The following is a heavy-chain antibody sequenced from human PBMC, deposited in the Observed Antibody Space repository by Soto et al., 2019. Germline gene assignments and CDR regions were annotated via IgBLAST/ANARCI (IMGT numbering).Heavy chain of an antibody. Sequence: XATLSLTCTVSGGSISSYDWSWIRQPPGKGLEWIGYIYYSGSTNYNPSLKSRVTISVDTSKNQFSLKLSSVTAADTAVYYCARASPFVEAEDYYYYYGMDVWGQGTTVTVSS. V-gene: IGHV4-59*01. J-gene: IGHJ6*02. D-gene: IGHD2-15*01. CDR3: ARASPFVEAEDYYYYYGMDV. CDR2: IYYSGST. CDR1: GGSISSYD.